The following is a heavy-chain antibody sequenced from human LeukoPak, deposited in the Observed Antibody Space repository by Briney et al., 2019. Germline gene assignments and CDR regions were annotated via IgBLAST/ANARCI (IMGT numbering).Heavy chain of an antibody. CDR1: GFSFSNYA. D-gene: IGHD3-22*01. Sequence: GRSLRLSCEASGFSFSNYAIHWVRQAPGKGLEWVAVISFDGNKKYYADSVKGRFTISRDLSKNTLYVQMHSLRAEDTAVYYCARENRRFTGAYYADSYNYGMDVWGQGTTVTVSS. V-gene: IGHV3-30*04. J-gene: IGHJ6*02. CDR3: ARENRRFTGAYYADSYNYGMDV. CDR2: ISFDGNKK.